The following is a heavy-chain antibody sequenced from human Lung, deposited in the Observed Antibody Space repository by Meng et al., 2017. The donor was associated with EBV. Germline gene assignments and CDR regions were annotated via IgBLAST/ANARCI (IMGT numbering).Heavy chain of an antibody. V-gene: IGHV4-4*02. Sequence: EPCPGLVKHAGPLSLHCAVSGGSISSGNGWSWVRQPPGKGLEWIGEIYHSGSTNYNPSLKSRVTISVDKSKNQFSLKLSSVTAADTAVYYCARKAVLLWFGDTGGYFDYWGQGTLVTVSS. CDR1: GGSISSGNG. CDR3: ARKAVLLWFGDTGGYFDY. D-gene: IGHD3-10*01. CDR2: IYHSGST. J-gene: IGHJ4*02.